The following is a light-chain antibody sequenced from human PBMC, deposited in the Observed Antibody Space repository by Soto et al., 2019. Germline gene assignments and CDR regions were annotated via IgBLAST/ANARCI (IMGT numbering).Light chain of an antibody. J-gene: IGKJ5*01. CDR1: QSFTSN. CDR3: QQYNNWPPIT. Sequence: EKVMTQSPATLSVSPGDRANRSSRASQSFTSNLAWYQQKPGQAPRLLIYGASTRATGIPARFSGSGSGTEFTLTISSLQSEDFAVYFCQQYNNWPPITFGQGTLLEI. CDR2: GAS. V-gene: IGKV3-15*01.